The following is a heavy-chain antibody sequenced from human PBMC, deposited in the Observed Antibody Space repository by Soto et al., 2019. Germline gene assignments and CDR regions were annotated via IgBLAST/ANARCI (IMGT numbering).Heavy chain of an antibody. D-gene: IGHD2-8*01. CDR3: ARARAYCTNGVCYPGGMDV. CDR2: INPNSGGT. V-gene: IGHV1-2*02. Sequence: ASVKVSCKASGYTFTGYYMHWVRQAPGQGLEWMGWINPNSGGTNYAQKLQGRVTMTRDTSISTAYMELSRLRSDDTAVYYCARARAYCTNGVCYPGGMDVWGQGTTVTVSS. CDR1: GYTFTGYY. J-gene: IGHJ6*02.